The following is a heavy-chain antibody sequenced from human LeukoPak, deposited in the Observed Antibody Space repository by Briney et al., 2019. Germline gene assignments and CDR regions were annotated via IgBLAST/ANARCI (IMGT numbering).Heavy chain of an antibody. D-gene: IGHD5-24*01. CDR3: ARDYNNWYFDL. J-gene: IGHJ2*01. CDR1: GDSISSYY. Sequence: KPSETLSLTCDVSGDSISSYYWSWIRLPAGKGLEWLGRIYPSGSANYNPSLKSRGTMSVDTSKNQFSLRLSSVTAADTAVYFWARDYNNWYFDLWGRGTLVTVSS. V-gene: IGHV4-4*07. CDR2: IYPSGSA.